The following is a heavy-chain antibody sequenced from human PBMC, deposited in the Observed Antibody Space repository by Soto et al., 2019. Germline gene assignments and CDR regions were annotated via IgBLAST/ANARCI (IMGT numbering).Heavy chain of an antibody. Sequence: SVKVSCKASGGTFSSYAISWVRQAPGQGLEWMGGIIPIFGTANYAQKFQGRVTITADESTSTAYMELSSLRSEDTAVYYCASPEIGSGSEYYGMDVWGQGTTVTVSS. J-gene: IGHJ6*02. CDR2: IIPIFGTA. CDR3: ASPEIGSGSEYYGMDV. V-gene: IGHV1-69*13. D-gene: IGHD3-3*01. CDR1: GGTFSSYA.